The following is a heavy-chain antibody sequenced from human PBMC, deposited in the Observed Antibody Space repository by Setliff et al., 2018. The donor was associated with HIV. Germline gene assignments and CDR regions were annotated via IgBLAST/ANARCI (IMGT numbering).Heavy chain of an antibody. CDR2: IYTSGST. Sequence: PSETLSLTCSVSGGSISSGSYYWSWIRQPAGKGLEWIGHIYTSGSTNYNPSLKSRVTISVDTSKNQLSLKLSSVTAADTAVYYCARGIYGGNSRPFDYWGQGTLVTVSS. D-gene: IGHD4-17*01. J-gene: IGHJ4*02. CDR3: ARGIYGGNSRPFDY. CDR1: GGSISSGSYY. V-gene: IGHV4-61*09.